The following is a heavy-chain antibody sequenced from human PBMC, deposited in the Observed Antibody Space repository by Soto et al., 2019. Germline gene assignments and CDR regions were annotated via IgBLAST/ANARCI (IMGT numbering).Heavy chain of an antibody. D-gene: IGHD2-15*01. CDR3: ERKQAGYFSGIHH. CDR1: GDSITSGGYY. Sequence: SETLSLTCTVTGDSITSGGYYWSWIRQHPGKGLEWLGYIYGSGGSGSTLYNPSLKSRITLSVDTSKTQFSLNLSSVTVADTAVYFCERKQAGYFSGIHHWGQATLVTVFS. V-gene: IGHV4-31*03. J-gene: IGHJ1*01. CDR2: IYGSGGSGST.